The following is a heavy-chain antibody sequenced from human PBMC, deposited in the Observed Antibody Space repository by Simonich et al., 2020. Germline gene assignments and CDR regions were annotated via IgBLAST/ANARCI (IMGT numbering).Heavy chain of an antibody. CDR1: GSTFTGYY. V-gene: IGHV1-2*06. CDR2: NNPNRGGT. CDR3: ASGWDWGFSHMSDY. D-gene: IGHD7-27*01. Sequence: QVQLVQSGAEVKKPGASVKVSCKASGSTFTGYYLHWVRQAPGQGLEWMGRNNPNRGGTNYAQKFQGRVTMTRDTSISTAYMELSRLRSDDTAVYYCASGWDWGFSHMSDYWGQGTLVTVSS. J-gene: IGHJ4*02.